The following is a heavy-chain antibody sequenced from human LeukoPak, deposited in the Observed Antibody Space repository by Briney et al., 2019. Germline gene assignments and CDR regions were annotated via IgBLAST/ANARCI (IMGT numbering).Heavy chain of an antibody. CDR3: ARGRMVRGVVHYYYYMDV. J-gene: IGHJ6*03. CDR2: IMPIFGTA. Sequence: GASVKVSCKASGGTFSSYAISWVRQAPGQGLEWMGGIMPIFGTANYAQKFQGRVTITADESTSTAYMELSSLRSEDTAVYYCARGRMVRGVVHYYYYMDVWGKGTTVTVSS. CDR1: GGTFSSYA. D-gene: IGHD3-10*01. V-gene: IGHV1-69*13.